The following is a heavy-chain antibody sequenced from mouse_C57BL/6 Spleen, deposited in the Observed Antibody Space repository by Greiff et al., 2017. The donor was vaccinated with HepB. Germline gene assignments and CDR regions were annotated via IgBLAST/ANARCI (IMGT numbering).Heavy chain of an antibody. J-gene: IGHJ1*03. Sequence: QVQLQQPGTELVKPGASVKLSCKASGYTFTSYWMHWVKQRPGQGLEWIGNINPSNGGTNYNDKFKSKATLTVDKSSSTAYMQLSSLTSEDSAVYYCAREERSYYKGYFDVWGTGTTVTVSS. CDR2: INPSNGGT. V-gene: IGHV1-53*01. CDR3: AREERSYYKGYFDV. CDR1: GYTFTSYW. D-gene: IGHD2-12*01.